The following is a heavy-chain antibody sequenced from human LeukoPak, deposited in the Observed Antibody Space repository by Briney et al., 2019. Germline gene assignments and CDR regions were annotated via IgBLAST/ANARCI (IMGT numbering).Heavy chain of an antibody. J-gene: IGHJ4*02. CDR2: IYYSGST. D-gene: IGHD3-10*01. Sequence: SETLSLTCGVSGTTFTSYYWGWVRQPPGKGLEWIGTIYYSGSTYYNPSLKSRVTISVDTSKNQFSLQLSSVTAGDTAVYYCASRPGGPEYFGSGSSPWGQGTLVTASS. CDR1: GTTFTSYY. CDR3: ASRPGGPEYFGSGSSP. V-gene: IGHV4-39*01.